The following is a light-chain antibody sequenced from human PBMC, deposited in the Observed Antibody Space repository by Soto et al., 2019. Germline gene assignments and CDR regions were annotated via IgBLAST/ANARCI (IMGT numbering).Light chain of an antibody. V-gene: IGKV3-20*01. CDR3: QQYGSSPVT. Sequence: EIVLTQFPGTLSLSPGERATLSCRASQSVSSSYLAWYQQKPGQAPRLLIYGASSRATGIPDRFSGSGSGTDFTLTISRLEPEDFAVYYCQQYGSSPVTFGQGTKLEIK. CDR1: QSVSSSY. CDR2: GAS. J-gene: IGKJ2*01.